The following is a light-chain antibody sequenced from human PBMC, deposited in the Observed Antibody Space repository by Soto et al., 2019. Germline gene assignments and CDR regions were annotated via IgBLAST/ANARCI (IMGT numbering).Light chain of an antibody. CDR1: SSDVGGYTY. CDR3: SSHTSSSTLYV. J-gene: IGLJ1*01. V-gene: IGLV2-14*01. Sequence: QSVLTQPASVSGSPKQSITISCTGASSDVGGYTYVSWYQQHPGKAPKLMIYEVNNRPSGVSHRFSGSKSGNTASLTISGLQAEDEADYYCSSHTSSSTLYVFGTGTKVTVL. CDR2: EVN.